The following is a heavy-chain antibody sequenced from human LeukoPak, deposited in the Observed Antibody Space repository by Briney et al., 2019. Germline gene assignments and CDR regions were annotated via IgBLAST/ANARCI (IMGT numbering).Heavy chain of an antibody. D-gene: IGHD6-6*01. CDR1: GGSISSYY. J-gene: IGHJ5*02. CDR2: IYYSGST. V-gene: IGHV4-59*01. Sequence: SETLSLTCTVSGGSISSYYWSWIRQPPGKGLEWIGYIYYSGSTNYNPSLKSRVTISVDTSKNQFSLKLSSVTAADTAVYYCARAGIVCSSSSRFDPWGQGTLVTVSS. CDR3: ARAGIVCSSSSRFDP.